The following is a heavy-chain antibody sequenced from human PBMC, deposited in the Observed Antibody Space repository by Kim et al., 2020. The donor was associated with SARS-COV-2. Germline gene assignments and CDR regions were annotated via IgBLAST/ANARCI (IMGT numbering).Heavy chain of an antibody. CDR3: ARHYGRSYYYDSSGYYQTFDY. D-gene: IGHD3-22*01. Sequence: SETLSLTCTVSGGSISSSSYYWGWIRQPPGKGLEWIGSIYYSGSTYYNPSLKSRVTISVDTSKNQSSLKLSSVTAADTAVYYCARHYGRSYYYDSSGYYQTFDYWGQGTLVTVSS. J-gene: IGHJ4*02. V-gene: IGHV4-39*01. CDR1: GGSISSSSYY. CDR2: IYYSGST.